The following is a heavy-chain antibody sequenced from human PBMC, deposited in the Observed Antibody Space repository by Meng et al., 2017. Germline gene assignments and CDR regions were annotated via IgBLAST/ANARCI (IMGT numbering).Heavy chain of an antibody. D-gene: IGHD2-21*02. CDR3: AKVNCGGDCYSEDAFDI. Sequence: GTLKISCAASGFTFSSYAMSWVRQAPGKGLEWVSAISGSGGSTYYADSVKGRFTISRDNSKNTLYLQMNSLRAEDTAVYYCAKVNCGGDCYSEDAFDIWGQGTMVTVSS. V-gene: IGHV3-23*01. CDR1: GFTFSSYA. J-gene: IGHJ3*02. CDR2: ISGSGGST.